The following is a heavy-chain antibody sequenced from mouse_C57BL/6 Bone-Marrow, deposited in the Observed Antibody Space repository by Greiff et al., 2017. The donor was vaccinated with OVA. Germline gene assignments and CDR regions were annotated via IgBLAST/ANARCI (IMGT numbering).Heavy chain of an antibody. V-gene: IGHV14-4*01. Sequence: EVQRVESGAELVRPGASVKLSCTASGFNIKDDYMHWVKQRPEQGLEWIGWIDPENGDTEYASKFQGKATITADTSSNTAYLQLSSLTSEDTAVYYCTTRYRYYAMDYWGQGTSVTVSS. CDR2: IDPENGDT. CDR3: TTRYRYYAMDY. CDR1: GFNIKDDY. J-gene: IGHJ4*01. D-gene: IGHD1-1*01.